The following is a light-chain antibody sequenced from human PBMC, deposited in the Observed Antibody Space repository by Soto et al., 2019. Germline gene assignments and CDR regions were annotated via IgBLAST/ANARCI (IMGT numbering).Light chain of an antibody. CDR2: EVS. V-gene: IGLV2-23*02. Sequence: QSALTRPASLSGSPGQSITISCTGTSSDVGSYNFVSWYQQHPGKAPKLMIYEVSKRPSGVSNGFSGSKSGNTASLTISGLQAEDEADYYCCSYAGSYTYVFGTGTKVTVL. CDR3: CSYAGSYTYV. J-gene: IGLJ1*01. CDR1: SSDVGSYNF.